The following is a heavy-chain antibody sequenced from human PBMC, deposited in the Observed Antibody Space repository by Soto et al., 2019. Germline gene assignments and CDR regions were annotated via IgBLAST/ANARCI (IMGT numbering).Heavy chain of an antibody. V-gene: IGHV1-2*02. Sequence: ASVKVSCKASGYTFITYYMHWVRQAPGLGLEWMGWINTRNGVTKYAQKFQDRVSMTRDPSITTAYMHLTRLTSDDTAVYYCARATGSSWLDPWGQGTLVTVSS. CDR3: ARATGSSWLDP. J-gene: IGHJ5*02. CDR1: GYTFITYY. CDR2: INTRNGVT. D-gene: IGHD3-10*01.